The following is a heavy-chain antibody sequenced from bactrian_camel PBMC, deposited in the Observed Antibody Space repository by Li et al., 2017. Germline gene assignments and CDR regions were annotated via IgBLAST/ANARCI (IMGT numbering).Heavy chain of an antibody. Sequence: HVQLVESGGGSVQPGGSLRLSCKASGSTAGYCMGWFRQAPSAKEREPVAIIDSDDGMRYADSVTGRFTISKDNAKNTLYLEMNSLKPEDTAMYYCAADPTGLDCYSGSPFIGQGTQVTVS. V-gene: IGHV3S53*01. CDR1: GSTAGYC. J-gene: IGHJ4*01. D-gene: IGHD3*01. CDR2: IDSDDGM.